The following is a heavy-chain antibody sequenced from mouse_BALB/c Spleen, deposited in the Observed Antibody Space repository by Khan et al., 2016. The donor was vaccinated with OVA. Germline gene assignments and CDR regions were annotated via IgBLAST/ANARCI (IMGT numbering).Heavy chain of an antibody. Sequence: QVQLQQSGAELARPGASVKMSCKASGYTFTDHYITWVKQRPGQGLEWIGEIYPGSGNIYYNENFKGKSTLTADKSSSTAYMHLSSLTSEDSAVYFCARVDTTSLDYWGQGTTLTVSS. CDR3: ARVDTTSLDY. V-gene: IGHV1-77*01. D-gene: IGHD4-1*02. CDR1: GYTFTDHY. J-gene: IGHJ2*01. CDR2: IYPGSGNI.